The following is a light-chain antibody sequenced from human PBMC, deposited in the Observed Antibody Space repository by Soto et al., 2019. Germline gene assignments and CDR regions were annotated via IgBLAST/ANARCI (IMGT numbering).Light chain of an antibody. CDR3: QQVNSPFT. Sequence: DIQLTLSPSLLSASLGDRVTITCRASQGISNYLVWYQQKPGKAPKLLIYAASTLQSGVPSRFRGSGSGTEFTLTIGSLQPEDFATYYCQQVNSPFTFGPGTKVDI. CDR1: QGISNY. CDR2: AAS. V-gene: IGKV1-9*01. J-gene: IGKJ3*01.